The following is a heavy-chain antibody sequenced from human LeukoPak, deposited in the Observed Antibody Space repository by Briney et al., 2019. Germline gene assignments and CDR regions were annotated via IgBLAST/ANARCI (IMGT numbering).Heavy chain of an antibody. CDR1: GGSISSSGYY. Sequence: SETLSLTCTVSGGSISSSGYYWSWIRQHPGKGLEWIGYIYYSGSTYYNPSLKSRVTISVDTSKNQFSLKLSSVTAADTAVYYCARDSRPQYYDFWSGYSGMDVWGQGTTVTVSS. D-gene: IGHD3-3*01. V-gene: IGHV4-31*03. CDR2: IYYSGST. J-gene: IGHJ6*02. CDR3: ARDSRPQYYDFWSGYSGMDV.